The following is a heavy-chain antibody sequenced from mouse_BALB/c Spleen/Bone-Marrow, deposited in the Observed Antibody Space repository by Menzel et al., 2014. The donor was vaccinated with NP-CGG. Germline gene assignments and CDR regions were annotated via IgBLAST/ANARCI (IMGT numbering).Heavy chain of an antibody. J-gene: IGHJ3*01. CDR1: GNTFXSYW. CDR3: AGYAGEIAY. V-gene: IGHV1S81*02. CDR2: INPSNGRT. Sequence: VQLQQSGAEMVKPGASVKLSCKASGNTFXSYWMHWVKQRPGQGLEWIGEINPSNGRTNYNERFKSKATLTVDKSSSTAYMQLSRLTSEDSTVYYCAGYAGEIAYWGQGTLVTVSA. D-gene: IGHD6-5*01.